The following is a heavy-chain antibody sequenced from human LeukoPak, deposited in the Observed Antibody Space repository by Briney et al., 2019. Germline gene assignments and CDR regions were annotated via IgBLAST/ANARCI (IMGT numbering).Heavy chain of an antibody. CDR3: AGGFESSKMGY. Sequence: PSETLSLTCAVYGGSFSGYYWSWVRQHPGKGLEWIGCIYDSRFTYYNPSLKSRVTISVDSSENQLSLKLSSVTAADTAVYYCAGGFESSKMGYWGQGTLVTVSS. V-gene: IGHV4-34*09. CDR2: IYDSRFT. CDR1: GGSFSGYY. J-gene: IGHJ4*02. D-gene: IGHD6-13*01.